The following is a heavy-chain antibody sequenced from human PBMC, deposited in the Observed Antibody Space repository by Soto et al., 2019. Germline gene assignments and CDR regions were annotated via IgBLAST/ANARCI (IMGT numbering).Heavy chain of an antibody. CDR1: GFSFSDYY. CDR2: ISSSSDYT. CDR3: ARDGYCINTSCYTWGGKFDL. D-gene: IGHD2-2*02. J-gene: IGHJ5*02. Sequence: QVQLVESGGGLVKPGGSLRLSCAASGFSFSDYYMSWIRQAPGKGLEWISYISSSSDYTNYADSVKGRFTISRDNAKKSLVLEMNNLRAEDTAVYYCARDGYCINTSCYTWGGKFDLWGQGTLVTVSS. V-gene: IGHV3-11*06.